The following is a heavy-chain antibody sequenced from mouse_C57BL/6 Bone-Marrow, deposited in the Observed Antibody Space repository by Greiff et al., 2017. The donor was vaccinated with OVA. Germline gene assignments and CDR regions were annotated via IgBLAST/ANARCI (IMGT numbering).Heavy chain of an antibody. CDR2: IYPGSGST. CDR3: ARGTGYGSRGYAMDY. J-gene: IGHJ4*01. D-gene: IGHD1-1*01. Sequence: QVQLQQPGAELVKPGASVKMSCKASGYTFTSYWITWVKQRPGQGLEWIGDIYPGSGSTNYNEKFKSKATLTVDTSSSTAYMQLSSLTSEDSAVYYGARGTGYGSRGYAMDYWGQGTSVTVSS. V-gene: IGHV1-55*01. CDR1: GYTFTSYW.